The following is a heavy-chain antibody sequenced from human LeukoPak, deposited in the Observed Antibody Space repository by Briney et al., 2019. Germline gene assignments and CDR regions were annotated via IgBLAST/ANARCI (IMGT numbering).Heavy chain of an antibody. CDR3: ARDWIDRGTFDP. CDR1: GFTFSSYY. Sequence: GGSLRLSCAASGFTFSSYYMHWVRQAPGKGLVWVSRIKSGGSVTGYADSVKGRFTISRDNAKNTVFLQMNSLRAEDTAVYYCARDWIDRGTFDPWGQGTLVTVSS. CDR2: IKSGGSVT. V-gene: IGHV3-74*01. J-gene: IGHJ5*02. D-gene: IGHD2-2*03.